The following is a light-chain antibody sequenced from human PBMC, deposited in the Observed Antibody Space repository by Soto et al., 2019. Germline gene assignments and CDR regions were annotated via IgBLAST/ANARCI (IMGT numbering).Light chain of an antibody. J-gene: IGKJ4*01. CDR2: GAS. V-gene: IGKV1-39*01. Sequence: DIQMTQSPSSLSASVEDRVTITCRASQTINNYLNWYQQRPGKAPKLLIYGASTLQIGVPSRFSGSGSGTDFTRTISSLQPEDFATDYCQHSYCTLLTFGGGTKLEMK. CDR3: QHSYCTLLT. CDR1: QTINNY.